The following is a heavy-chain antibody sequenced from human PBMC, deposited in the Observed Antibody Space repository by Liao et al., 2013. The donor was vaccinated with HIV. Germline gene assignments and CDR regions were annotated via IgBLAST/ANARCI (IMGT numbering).Heavy chain of an antibody. D-gene: IGHD6-13*01. J-gene: IGHJ4*02. CDR2: VYYSGNT. CDR1: GGSISSFY. V-gene: IGHV4-59*01. Sequence: QVQLQESGPGLVKPSETLSLTCTVSGGSISSFYWSWIRLPPGKGLEWIGYVYYSGNTNYNPSLKSRVTISVDTSRNQFSLKLSSVTAADTAVYYCAREVTGLYSNRWYSFQPHRATAKYFDYWAREPGHRLL. CDR3: AREVTGLYSNRWYSFQPHRATAKYFDY.